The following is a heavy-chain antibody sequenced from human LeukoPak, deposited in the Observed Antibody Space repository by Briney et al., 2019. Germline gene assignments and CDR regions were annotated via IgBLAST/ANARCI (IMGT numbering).Heavy chain of an antibody. J-gene: IGHJ4*02. V-gene: IGHV1-18*01. Sequence: ASVKVSCKASGYTFTSYGISWVRQAPGQGLEWMGWISAYNGNTNYAQKLQGRVTMTTDTSTSTAYMELRSLRSDDTAVYYCARFLLRLNQYYFDYWGQGTLVTVSS. CDR2: ISAYNGNT. D-gene: IGHD1-14*01. CDR3: ARFLLRLNQYYFDY. CDR1: GYTFTSYG.